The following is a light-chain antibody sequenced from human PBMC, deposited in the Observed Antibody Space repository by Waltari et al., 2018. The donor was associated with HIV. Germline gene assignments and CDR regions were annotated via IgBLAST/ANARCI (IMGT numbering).Light chain of an antibody. CDR1: ELPDQY. V-gene: IGLV3-25*03. CDR3: QAPDRTRTLAV. CDR2: KDT. Sequence: YELTQPPSVSVSPGQTARIICSGDELPDQYAHWYQQRPGQAPVLVIYKDTERPSGIPERVGGSGSGTTATLAIRGVQEEDGGDYYCQAPDRTRTLAVCGGGTKLTVL. J-gene: IGLJ3*02.